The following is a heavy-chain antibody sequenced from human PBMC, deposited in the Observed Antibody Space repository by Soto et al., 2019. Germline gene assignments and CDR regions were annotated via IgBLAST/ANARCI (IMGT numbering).Heavy chain of an antibody. J-gene: IGHJ4*02. D-gene: IGHD1-26*01. Sequence: GGSLRLSCAASGFTFSGYSMNWVRQAPGKGLEWVSYISSLSSPRYYAESVEGRFIISRDNAKNSLYLQMNSLRDEDTAVYFCAREDILGARSFDYWGQGTLVTVSS. CDR1: GFTFSGYS. V-gene: IGHV3-48*02. CDR3: AREDILGARSFDY. CDR2: ISSLSSPR.